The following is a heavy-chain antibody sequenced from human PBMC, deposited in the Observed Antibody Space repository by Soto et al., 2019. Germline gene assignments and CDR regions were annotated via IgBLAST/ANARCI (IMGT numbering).Heavy chain of an antibody. CDR3: ARGIGYCSSINCYSSRRLRFDS. CDR2: VNPSGTT. CDR1: GGSFSGYY. V-gene: IGHV4-34*01. J-gene: IGHJ4*02. Sequence: KPSETLSLTCAVYGGSFSGYYWTWIRQSPEKGLEWIGEVNPSGTTYYNPSLKTRVTISVHTPNNQFSLKMSSVTAADTAVYYCARGIGYCSSINCYSSRRLRFDSWGQGTLVTVSS. D-gene: IGHD2-2*01.